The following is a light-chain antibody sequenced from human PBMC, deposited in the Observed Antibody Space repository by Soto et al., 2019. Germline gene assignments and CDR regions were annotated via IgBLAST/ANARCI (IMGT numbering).Light chain of an antibody. CDR2: MAT. V-gene: IGKV1-5*03. CDR1: QNIKSR. J-gene: IGKJ2*02. CDR3: QEYEGHCT. Sequence: DIQMTQSPSTLYASVGDRVSITCRTSQNIKSRLAWYQQKPGKAPKLLIYMATSVQSGVPSRFSGSGSSTEFTLTINSLQPDDFATYFWQEYEGHCTFGQGTKLEMK.